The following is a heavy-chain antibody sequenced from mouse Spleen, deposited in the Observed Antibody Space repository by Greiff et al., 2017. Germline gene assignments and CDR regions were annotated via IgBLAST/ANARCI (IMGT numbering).Heavy chain of an antibody. Sequence: EVQVVESGGGLVKPGGSLKLSCAASGFTFSSYGMSWVRQTPEKRLEWVATISGGGSYTYYPDSVKGRFTISRDNAKNNLYLQMSSLRSEDTALYYCARQGGITTVVEEAWFAYWGQGTLVTVSA. D-gene: IGHD1-1*01. CDR3: ARQGGITTVVEEAWFAY. V-gene: IGHV5-9-2*01. J-gene: IGHJ3*01. CDR2: ISGGGSYT. CDR1: GFTFSSYG.